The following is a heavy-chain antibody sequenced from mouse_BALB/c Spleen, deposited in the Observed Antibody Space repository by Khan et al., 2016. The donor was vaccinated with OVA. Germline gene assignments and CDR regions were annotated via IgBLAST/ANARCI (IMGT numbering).Heavy chain of an antibody. CDR1: GYTFTSYV. CDR2: INLYNDGT. D-gene: IGHD2-1*01. V-gene: IGHV1S136*01. CDR3: ARSTDYGNPYAMDY. J-gene: IGHJ4*01. Sequence: VQLQQSGPELVKPGASVKMSCKASGYTFTSYVMHWVKQKPGQGLEWIGYINLYNDGTKYNEKFKGKATLTSDKSSGTSCMELSSLTSEDSAVYFGARSTDYGNPYAMDYWGKGTSVTVSS.